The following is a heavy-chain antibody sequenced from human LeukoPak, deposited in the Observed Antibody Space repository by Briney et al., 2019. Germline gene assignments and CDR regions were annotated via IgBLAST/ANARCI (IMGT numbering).Heavy chain of an antibody. CDR1: GGSFSSYY. CDR3: AVSAAGLFDP. V-gene: IGHV4-34*01. J-gene: IGHJ5*02. Sequence: SETLSLTCAVYGGSFSSYYWNWIRQPPGKGLEWIGEINQSGSTNYNSSLKSRVTISVDTSKNQFSLMFNSVTAADTAVYYCAVSAAGLFDPWGQGTLVTVSS. D-gene: IGHD6-13*01. CDR2: INQSGST.